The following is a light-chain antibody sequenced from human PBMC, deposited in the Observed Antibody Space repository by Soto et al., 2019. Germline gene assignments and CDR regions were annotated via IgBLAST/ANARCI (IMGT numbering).Light chain of an antibody. CDR2: GAS. CDR3: QQYGDSPFT. Sequence: EIVLTQSPGTLSLSPGERATLSCRVSQSVISSYLAWYQQKPGQAPSLLIYGASSRATGIPDRFSGRGSGTDFTLTISRLEPEDFALYYCQQYGDSPFTFGQGTKVEI. V-gene: IGKV3-20*01. J-gene: IGKJ1*01. CDR1: QSVISSY.